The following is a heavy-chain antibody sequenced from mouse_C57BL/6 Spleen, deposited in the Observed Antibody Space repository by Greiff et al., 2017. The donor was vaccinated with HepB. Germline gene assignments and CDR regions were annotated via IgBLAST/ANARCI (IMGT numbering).Heavy chain of an antibody. CDR3: ATHYGSSSYYYAMDY. V-gene: IGHV2-6*03. CDR2: IWSDGST. Sequence: VQRVESGPGLVAPSQSLSITCTVSGFSLTSYGVHWVRQPPGKGLEWLVVIWSDGSTTYNSALKSRLSISKDNSKSQVFLKMNSLQTDDTAMYYCATHYGSSSYYYAMDYWGQGTSVTVSS. CDR1: GFSLTSYG. D-gene: IGHD1-1*01. J-gene: IGHJ4*01.